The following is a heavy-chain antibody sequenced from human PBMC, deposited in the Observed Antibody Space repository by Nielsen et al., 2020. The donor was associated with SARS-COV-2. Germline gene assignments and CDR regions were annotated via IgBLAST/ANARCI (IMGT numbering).Heavy chain of an antibody. CDR3: AREGRNLPLDY. CDR1: GFTFSSYG. V-gene: IGHV3-30*03. Sequence: GESLKISCAASGFTFSSYGMHWVRQAPGKELEWVAVISYDGSNKYYADSVKGRFTISRDNSKNTLYLQMNSLRAEDTAVYYCAREGRNLPLDYWGQGTLVTVSS. J-gene: IGHJ4*02. CDR2: ISYDGSNK.